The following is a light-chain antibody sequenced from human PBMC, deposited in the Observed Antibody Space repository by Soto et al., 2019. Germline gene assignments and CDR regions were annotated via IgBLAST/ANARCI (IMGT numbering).Light chain of an antibody. Sequence: DVQMTQSPSSLSASVGDRVTITCRASQSISSCINWYQQKPGKAPKLLIYGASNLQNGVPSRFSGSESGTDFILTISSLQPVDFATYICQQIYVAPVTFGQGTKVEVK. J-gene: IGKJ1*01. CDR2: GAS. CDR1: QSISSC. CDR3: QQIYVAPVT. V-gene: IGKV1-39*01.